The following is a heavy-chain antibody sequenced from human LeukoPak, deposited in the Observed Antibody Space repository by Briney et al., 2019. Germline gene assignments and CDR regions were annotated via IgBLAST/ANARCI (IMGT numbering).Heavy chain of an antibody. CDR1: GGSISSSSYY. V-gene: IGHV4-39*01. J-gene: IGHJ3*02. Sequence: SETLSLTCTVSGGSISSSSYYCGWFRQPPGKGLEWIGSIYYSGSTSYTPSLKSRVTISVDTSKNQFSLKLSSVTAADTAVYYCARLRRITMIVVAIRPGAFDIWGQGTMVTVSS. D-gene: IGHD3-22*01. CDR3: ARLRRITMIVVAIRPGAFDI. CDR2: IYYSGST.